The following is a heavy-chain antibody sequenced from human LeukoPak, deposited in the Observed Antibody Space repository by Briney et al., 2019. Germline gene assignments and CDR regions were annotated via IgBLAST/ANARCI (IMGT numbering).Heavy chain of an antibody. J-gene: IGHJ5*02. Sequence: SETLSLTCTVSGGSISSYYWSWIRQPPGKGLEWIGYIYYSGSTNYNPSLKSRVTISVDTSKNQFSLKLSSVTAADTAVYYCAKMTTVTNRFDPWGQGTLVTVSS. V-gene: IGHV4-59*01. CDR2: IYYSGST. D-gene: IGHD4-17*01. CDR1: GGSISSYY. CDR3: AKMTTVTNRFDP.